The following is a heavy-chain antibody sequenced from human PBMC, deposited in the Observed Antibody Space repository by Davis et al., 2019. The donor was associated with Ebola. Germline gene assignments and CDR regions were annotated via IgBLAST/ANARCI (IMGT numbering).Heavy chain of an antibody. V-gene: IGHV1-3*01. CDR2: INAGNGNT. J-gene: IGHJ4*02. CDR3: ARGSSSSWYLPLY. Sequence: ASVKVSCKASGYTFTSYAMHWVRQAPGQRLEWMGWINAGNGNTKYSQKFQGRVTMTRNTSISTAYMELSSLRSEDTAVYYCARGSSSSWYLPLYWGQGTLVTVSS. D-gene: IGHD6-13*01. CDR1: GYTFTSYA.